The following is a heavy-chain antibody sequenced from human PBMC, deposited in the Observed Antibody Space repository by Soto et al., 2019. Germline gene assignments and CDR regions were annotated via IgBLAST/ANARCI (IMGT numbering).Heavy chain of an antibody. V-gene: IGHV4-59*01. D-gene: IGHD3-10*01. CDR3: ARARSVTMFDY. Sequence: PSAALALTCTCAGGFRSSDYWRWRRQPPGKGLEWIWYIYYSGRTNYNPSLKSRDTIKVDTSKNQYSLKLSSVTAADTAVYYCARARSVTMFDYWGQGTLVTGSS. CDR1: GGFRSSDY. CDR2: IYYSGRT. J-gene: IGHJ4*02.